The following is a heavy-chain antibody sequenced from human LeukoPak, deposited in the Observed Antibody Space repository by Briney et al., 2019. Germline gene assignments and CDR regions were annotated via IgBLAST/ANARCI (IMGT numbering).Heavy chain of an antibody. V-gene: IGHV4-59*01. CDR2: IYYSGNT. CDR3: ARDRLNFFDY. J-gene: IGHJ4*02. CDR1: GGSISGYY. Sequence: PSETLSLTCTVSGGSISGYYWSWIRQPPGKGLEWIGYIYYSGNTKCNPSLKSRVTMSVDTSRNQFSLKLSSVTAADTAVYYCARDRLNFFDYWGQGTLVTVSS.